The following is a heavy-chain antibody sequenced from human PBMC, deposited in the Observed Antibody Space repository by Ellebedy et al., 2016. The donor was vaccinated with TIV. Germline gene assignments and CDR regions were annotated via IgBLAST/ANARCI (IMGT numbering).Heavy chain of an antibody. J-gene: IGHJ4*02. D-gene: IGHD5-18*01. Sequence: GESLKISCVASGFTFSTYAMSWVRQAPGKGLEWVAGIVGNGGNIYYAESVKGRFTISRDNSKSTLDLQMNSLRAEDTAVYYCAKDMTPFDGYWVFDQWGQGTLVTVSS. CDR2: IVGNGGNI. CDR3: AKDMTPFDGYWVFDQ. V-gene: IGHV3-23*01. CDR1: GFTFSTYA.